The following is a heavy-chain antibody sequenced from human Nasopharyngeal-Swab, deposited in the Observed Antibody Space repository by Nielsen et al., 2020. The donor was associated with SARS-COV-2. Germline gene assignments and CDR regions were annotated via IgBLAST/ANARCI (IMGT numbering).Heavy chain of an antibody. CDR2: IWYDGGNK. V-gene: IGHV3-33*01. CDR3: ARGQESYSSSWLNWYFDL. Sequence: GESLKISCAASGFTFSSYGMHWVRQAPGKGLEWVAVIWYDGGNKYYADSVKGRFTISRDNSKNTLYLQMNSLRAEDTAVYYCARGQESYSSSWLNWYFDLWGRGTLVTVSS. J-gene: IGHJ2*01. CDR1: GFTFSSYG. D-gene: IGHD6-13*01.